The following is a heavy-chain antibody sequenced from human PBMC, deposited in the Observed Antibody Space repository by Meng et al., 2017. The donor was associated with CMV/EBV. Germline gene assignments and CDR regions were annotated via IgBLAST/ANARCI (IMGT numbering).Heavy chain of an antibody. J-gene: IGHJ6*02. V-gene: IGHV1-18*03. Sequence: ASVKVSCKASGYTFTSYGISWMRQAPGQGLEWMGWISAYNGNTNYAQKLQGRVTMTTDTSTSTAYMELRSLRSDDMAVYYCARARLGVEIGAHPSYYYYGMDVWGQGTTVTVSS. D-gene: IGHD5-24*01. CDR1: GYTFTSYG. CDR2: ISAYNGNT. CDR3: ARARLGVEIGAHPSYYYYGMDV.